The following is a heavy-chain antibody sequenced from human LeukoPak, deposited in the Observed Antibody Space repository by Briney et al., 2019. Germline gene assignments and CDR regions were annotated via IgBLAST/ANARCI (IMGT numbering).Heavy chain of an antibody. CDR1: GYTFTSYY. Sequence: ASVKVSCKASGYTFTSYYMHWVRQAPGQGLEWMGIINPSGGSTSYAQKFQGRVTMTRDTSTSTVYMELSSLRSEDTAAYYCARDPRGDGWLQPYFDYWGQGTLVTVSS. CDR3: ARDPRGDGWLQPYFDY. V-gene: IGHV1-46*01. D-gene: IGHD5-24*01. J-gene: IGHJ4*02. CDR2: INPSGGST.